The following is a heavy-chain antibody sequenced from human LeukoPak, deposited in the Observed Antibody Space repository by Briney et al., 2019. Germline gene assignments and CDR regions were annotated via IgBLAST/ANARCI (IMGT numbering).Heavy chain of an antibody. CDR3: AKDSYPSLYYFDY. V-gene: IGHV3-21*01. D-gene: IGHD2-2*01. Sequence: GGSLRFSCAASGVTFSSDSMNWVRQAPGKGMEWVSSISSSSSDIYYADSVGGRFTISRDNAKNSLYLQMNSLRAEDTAVYYCAKDSYPSLYYFDYWGQGTLVTVSS. CDR1: GVTFSSDS. CDR2: ISSSSSDI. J-gene: IGHJ4*02.